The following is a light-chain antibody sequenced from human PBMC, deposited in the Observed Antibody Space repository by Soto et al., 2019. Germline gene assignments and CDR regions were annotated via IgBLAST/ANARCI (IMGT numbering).Light chain of an antibody. CDR2: DDN. Sequence: QSVLTQPPSVSAAPGQKVTISCPGSSSNIGGNSVSWYQPLPGTAPKLLIYDDNKRPSGIPDRFSGSKSGTSATLGITGFQTGDEADYYCGSWDSSLSAYVFGTGTKV. CDR1: SSNIGGNS. CDR3: GSWDSSLSAYV. V-gene: IGLV1-51*01. J-gene: IGLJ1*01.